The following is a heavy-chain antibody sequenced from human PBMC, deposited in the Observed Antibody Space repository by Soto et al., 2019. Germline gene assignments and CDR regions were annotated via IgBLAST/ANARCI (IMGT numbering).Heavy chain of an antibody. D-gene: IGHD1-20*01. CDR2: IYHTGST. J-gene: IGHJ4*02. CDR3: ATMLITGTTPYYFDY. CDR1: GGSISGYY. Sequence: PSETLSLTCSVSGGSISGYYWSWIRQPPGKGPEWIGYIYHTGSTNYNPSLKSRVTISVDTSKNQLSLKLTSVTAADTAVYYCATMLITGTTPYYFDYWGQGTLVTVSS. V-gene: IGHV4-59*08.